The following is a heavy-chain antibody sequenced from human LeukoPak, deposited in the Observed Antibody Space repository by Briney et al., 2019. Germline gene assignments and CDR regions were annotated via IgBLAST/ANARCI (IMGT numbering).Heavy chain of an antibody. CDR2: ISSSGSTL. V-gene: IGHV3-48*03. CDR1: GFTFSSYE. J-gene: IGHJ4*02. Sequence: GGSLRLSCAASGFTFSSYEMSWVRQAPGKGLEWVSYISSSGSTLYYADSVKGRFTISRDNAQNSLYLQMNSLRAEDTAVYYCSRDNDCSGGSCFDYWGQGTLVTVSS. D-gene: IGHD2-15*01. CDR3: SRDNDCSGGSCFDY.